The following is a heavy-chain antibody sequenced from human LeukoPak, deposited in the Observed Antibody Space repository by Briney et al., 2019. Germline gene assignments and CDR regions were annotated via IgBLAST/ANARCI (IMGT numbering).Heavy chain of an antibody. Sequence: GGSLRLSCAASGFTFSSYAMSWVRQAPGKGLEWVSAISGSGGSTYYADSVKGRFTISRDNSKNTLYLQMNSLRAEDTAVYYCAKRRTSYYYYGMDVWGQGTTVTVSS. CDR2: ISGSGGST. V-gene: IGHV3-23*01. CDR3: AKRRTSYYYYGMDV. J-gene: IGHJ6*02. CDR1: GFTFSSYA.